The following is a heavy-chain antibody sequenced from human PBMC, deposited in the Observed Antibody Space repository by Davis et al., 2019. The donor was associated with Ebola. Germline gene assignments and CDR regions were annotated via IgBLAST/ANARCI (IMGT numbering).Heavy chain of an antibody. Sequence: GESLKISCAASGFTFSSYWMSWVRQAPGKGLEWVANIKQDGSEKYYVDSVKGRFTISRDNAKNSLYLQMNSLRAEDTAVYYCARRRWLLSYYFDYWGQGTLVTVSS. CDR1: GFTFSSYW. V-gene: IGHV3-7*03. J-gene: IGHJ4*02. D-gene: IGHD3-22*01. CDR2: IKQDGSEK. CDR3: ARRRWLLSYYFDY.